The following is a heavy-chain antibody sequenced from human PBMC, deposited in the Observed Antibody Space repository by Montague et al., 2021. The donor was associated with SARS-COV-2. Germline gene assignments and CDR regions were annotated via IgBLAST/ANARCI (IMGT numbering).Heavy chain of an antibody. CDR1: GGSISSSSYY. V-gene: IGHV4-39*01. J-gene: IGHJ6*02. Sequence: SETLSLTCTVSGGSISSSSYYWGWIRQPPGKGLEWIGSIYYSGSTYYNPSLKSRATISVDTSKNQSSLKLSSVTAADTAVYYCARQDDILTGYYYYGMDVWGQGTTVTVSS. D-gene: IGHD3-9*01. CDR3: ARQDDILTGYYYYGMDV. CDR2: IYYSGST.